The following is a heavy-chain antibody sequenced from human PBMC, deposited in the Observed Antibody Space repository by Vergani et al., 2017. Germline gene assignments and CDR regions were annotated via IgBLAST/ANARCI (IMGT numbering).Heavy chain of an antibody. CDR1: GYTFTSYY. V-gene: IGHV1-46*01. CDR3: ARAVYYYDSSGYFPFNYFDY. D-gene: IGHD3-22*01. Sequence: QVQLVQSGAEVKKPGASVKVSCKASGYTFTSYYMHWVRQAPGQGLEWMGIINPSGGSTSYAQKFQGRVTMTRDTSTSTVYMELSSLRSEDTAVYYCARAVYYYDSSGYFPFNYFDYWGQGTLVTVSS. CDR2: INPSGGST. J-gene: IGHJ4*02.